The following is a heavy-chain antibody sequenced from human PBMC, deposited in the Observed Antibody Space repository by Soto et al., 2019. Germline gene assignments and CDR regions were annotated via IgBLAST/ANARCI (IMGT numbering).Heavy chain of an antibody. J-gene: IGHJ4*02. CDR3: GRIPRYSFPTSDPLDN. D-gene: IGHD5-18*01. Sequence: QVHLLQSGPEMKKPGSSVTVSCKASGGTFNTYTFSWVRRAPGQGLEWMGSIIPIFGTANYAPRFQGRLSITADQSATTTDMELTSLTSEDTAFYYCGRIPRYSFPTSDPLDNWGQGTLVTVSS. CDR1: GGTFNTYT. V-gene: IGHV1-69*08. CDR2: IIPIFGTA.